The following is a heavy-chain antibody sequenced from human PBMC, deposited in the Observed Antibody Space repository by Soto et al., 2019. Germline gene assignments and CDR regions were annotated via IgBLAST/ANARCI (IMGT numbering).Heavy chain of an antibody. Sequence: SVKVSCKAPGSTFSTFAFHWVRQAPGQGLESMGEIIPLFGKANYEKKFQGKVTFSADRSTTTVFIEVNCLKYDATIAYYCVTGTLTLLAYF. CDR1: GSTFSTFA. CDR2: IIPLFGKA. J-gene: IGHJ1*01. V-gene: IGHV1-69*06. D-gene: IGHD1-20*01. CDR3: VTGTLTLLAYF.